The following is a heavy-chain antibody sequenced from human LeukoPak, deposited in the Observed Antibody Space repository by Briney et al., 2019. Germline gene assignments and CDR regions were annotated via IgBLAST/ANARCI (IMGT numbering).Heavy chain of an antibody. J-gene: IGHJ4*02. CDR3: ARLIAVTGTVDYFDY. CDR1: GGSISGYI. Sequence: NSSETLSLTCTVSGGSISGYIWSWIRQPPGKGLEWIGYIFFSGTINYNPSLKSRVAISVDTSKNQFSLKLSSVTAADTAIYYCARLIAVTGTVDYFDYWGQGTLVTVSS. D-gene: IGHD6-19*01. CDR2: IFFSGTI. V-gene: IGHV4-59*01.